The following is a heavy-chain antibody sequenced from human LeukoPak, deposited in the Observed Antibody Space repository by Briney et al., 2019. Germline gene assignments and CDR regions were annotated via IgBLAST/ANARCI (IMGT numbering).Heavy chain of an antibody. D-gene: IGHD3-22*01. V-gene: IGHV3-48*04. Sequence: GGSLRLSCTASGFTFSTYSTNWVRQAPGRGLEWVSYISFSGSTIYYADSVKGRFTISRDNAKNSLYVQMNSLRAEDTAVYYCARGGYYDSSGYYYVGYFHHWGQGTLVTVSS. CDR2: ISFSGSTI. J-gene: IGHJ1*01. CDR1: GFTFSTYS. CDR3: ARGGYYDSSGYYYVGYFHH.